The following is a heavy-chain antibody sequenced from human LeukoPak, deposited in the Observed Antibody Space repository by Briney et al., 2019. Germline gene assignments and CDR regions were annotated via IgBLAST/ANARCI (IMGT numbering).Heavy chain of an antibody. CDR1: GFSLSTSGVG. D-gene: IGHD5-12*01. CDR3: AHTTLYSGYDDFDY. V-gene: IGHV2-5*02. CDR2: IYWDDDK. J-gene: IGHJ4*02. Sequence: SGPTLVKPTQTLTLTCTFSGFSLSTSGVGVAWIRQPPGKALEWLALIYWDDDKRYSPSLKSRITITTDTSKNQVVLTMTNMDPVDTATYYCAHTTLYSGYDDFDYWGQGTLVTVSS.